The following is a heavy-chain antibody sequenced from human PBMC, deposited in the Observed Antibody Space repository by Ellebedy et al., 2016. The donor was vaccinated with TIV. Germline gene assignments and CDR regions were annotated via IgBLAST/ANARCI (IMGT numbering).Heavy chain of an antibody. J-gene: IGHJ3*02. CDR1: GFTFSTYT. D-gene: IGHD3-10*01. CDR2: ISYDASHE. Sequence: GESLKISCAASGFTFSTYTMHWVRQAPGKGLEWVAVISYDASHEFYADSVKGRVTISRDSSKNTLFLQMSSLRIEDTAVYYCAREGYYDSGSQGSGSQGAFDIWGQGTMVTVSS. V-gene: IGHV3-30*15. CDR3: AREGYYDSGSQGSGSQGAFDI.